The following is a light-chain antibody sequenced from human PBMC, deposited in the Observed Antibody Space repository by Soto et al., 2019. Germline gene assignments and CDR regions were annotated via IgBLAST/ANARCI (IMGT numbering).Light chain of an antibody. CDR1: QSVSSS. J-gene: IGKJ2*01. CDR3: QQYDNWPPVT. Sequence: EIVMTQSPATLSVSPGERATLSCRASQSVSSSLAWYQQKPGQAPRLLIYGASTRATGIPARFSGSGSGTEFTLTISSLQSEDFAIYYCQQYDNWPPVTFGQGTKLEIK. V-gene: IGKV3-15*01. CDR2: GAS.